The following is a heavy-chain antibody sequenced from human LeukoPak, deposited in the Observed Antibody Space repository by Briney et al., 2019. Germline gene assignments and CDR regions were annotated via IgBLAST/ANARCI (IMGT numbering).Heavy chain of an antibody. CDR1: GGSISSGGYS. V-gene: IGHV4-30-2*01. D-gene: IGHD3-10*01. J-gene: IGHJ6*02. Sequence: SQTLPLTCAVSGGSISSGGYSWRWIRQPPGKGLEWIGYIYHSGSNYYNPSLKSRVTISVDTSKNQFSLKLSSVTAADTAVYYCARGRVDYYGSAYGMDVWGQGTTVTVSS. CDR3: ARGRVDYYGSAYGMDV. CDR2: IYHSGSN.